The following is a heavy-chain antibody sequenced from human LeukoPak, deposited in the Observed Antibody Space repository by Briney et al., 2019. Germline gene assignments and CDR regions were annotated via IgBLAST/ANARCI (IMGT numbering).Heavy chain of an antibody. J-gene: IGHJ4*02. CDR1: GYTFIGYY. CDR3: ATVRDIVVGGGPYYFDY. Sequence: ASVKVSRKASGYTFIGYYLHWVRQAPGQGLEWMGWINPHNGDTNYAQKFQGRVTMTRDTSITTAYMELSRLKSDDTAVYYCATVRDIVVGGGPYYFDYWGQGTLVTVSS. D-gene: IGHD2-15*01. V-gene: IGHV1-2*02. CDR2: INPHNGDT.